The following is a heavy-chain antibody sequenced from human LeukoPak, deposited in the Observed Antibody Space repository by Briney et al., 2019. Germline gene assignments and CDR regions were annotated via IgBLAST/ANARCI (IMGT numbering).Heavy chain of an antibody. CDR1: GYTFTSYD. Sequence: ASVKVSCKASGYTFTSYDINWVRQATGQGLEWMGWMNPNSGNTGYAQKFQGRVTMTRNTSISTAYMELSSLRSEDAAVYYCARGSVVVVAATYYYYGMDVWGQGTTVTVSS. J-gene: IGHJ6*02. D-gene: IGHD2-15*01. CDR3: ARGSVVVVAATYYYYGMDV. V-gene: IGHV1-8*01. CDR2: MNPNSGNT.